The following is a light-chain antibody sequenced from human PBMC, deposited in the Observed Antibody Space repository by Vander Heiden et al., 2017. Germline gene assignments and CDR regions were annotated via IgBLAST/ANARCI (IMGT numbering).Light chain of an antibody. CDR3: QVWDSSSDHVV. CDR1: HMGSKR. CDR2: DDS. J-gene: IGLJ2*01. V-gene: IGLV3-21*02. Sequence: SYVLTQPPSVSVDPGQTARITWRGNHMGSKRVHWYKQKPGQAPVLVVYDDSDRPSGIPERFSGSNSGNTATLTISRVEAGDEADYYCQVWDSSSDHVVFGGGTKLTVL.